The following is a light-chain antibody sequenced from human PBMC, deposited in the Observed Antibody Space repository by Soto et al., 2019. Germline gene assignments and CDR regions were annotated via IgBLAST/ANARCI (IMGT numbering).Light chain of an antibody. Sequence: QSVLTQPPSAAGSPGQSVTISCTGTSSDVGASNYVSWYQQHPGKAPKLMISEVNKRPSGVPDRFAGSKSGNTASLTVAGPQAEDEAGYYCSSSGGTKNMVFGGGTKLTVL. CDR1: SSDVGASNY. J-gene: IGLJ2*01. V-gene: IGLV2-8*01. CDR3: SSSGGTKNMV. CDR2: EVN.